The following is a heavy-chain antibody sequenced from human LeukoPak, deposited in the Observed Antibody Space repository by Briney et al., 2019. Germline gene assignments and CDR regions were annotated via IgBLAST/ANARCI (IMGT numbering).Heavy chain of an antibody. V-gene: IGHV3-33*08. CDR2: IWYDGSDK. D-gene: IGHD5-18*01. CDR1: GFTFSNYG. CDR3: ARDSHTAMDC. Sequence: PGGSLRLSCAASGFTFSNYGMHWVRQAPGKGLEWVAVIWYDGSDKYYADSVKGRFTISRDNSKNTLYLQMNSLRAEDTAVYYCARDSHTAMDCWGQGTLVTVSS. J-gene: IGHJ4*02.